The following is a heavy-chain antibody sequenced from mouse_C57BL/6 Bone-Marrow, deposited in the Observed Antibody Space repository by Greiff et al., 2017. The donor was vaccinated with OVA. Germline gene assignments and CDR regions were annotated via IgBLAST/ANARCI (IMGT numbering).Heavy chain of an antibody. J-gene: IGHJ3*01. Sequence: QVQLQQSGAELVRPGTSVKLSCKASGYTFTNYWIEWVKQRPGQGLEWIGEIYPRSGSTNYNEKFKGKATLTADKSSSTAYMELRSLTSEDSAVYYCARILYVRGAWFAYWGQGTLVTVSA. D-gene: IGHD1-1*01. CDR3: ARILYVRGAWFAY. V-gene: IGHV1-54*01. CDR2: IYPRSGST. CDR1: GYTFTNYW.